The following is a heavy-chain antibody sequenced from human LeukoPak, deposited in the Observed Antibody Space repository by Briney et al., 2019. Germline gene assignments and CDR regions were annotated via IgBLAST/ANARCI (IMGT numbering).Heavy chain of an antibody. CDR3: AREESSSSGYYFDY. V-gene: IGHV3-69-1*01. J-gene: IGHJ4*02. CDR1: GFTFSNAW. D-gene: IGHD6-6*01. Sequence: PGGSLRLSCAASGFTFSNAWMSWVRQAPGKGLEWVSSISSNSNIYYADSVKGRFTISRDNAKNSLYLQMNSLRAEDTAVYYCAREESSSSGYYFDYWGQGALVTVSS. CDR2: ISSNSNI.